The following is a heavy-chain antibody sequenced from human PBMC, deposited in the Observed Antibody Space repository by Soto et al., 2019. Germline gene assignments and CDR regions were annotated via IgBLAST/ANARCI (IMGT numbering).Heavy chain of an antibody. J-gene: IGHJ5*02. CDR3: ARQDGYYDSSGYYEPNWFDP. CDR2: IYYSGST. D-gene: IGHD3-22*01. CDR1: GGSISSYY. V-gene: IGHV4-59*08. Sequence: SETLSLTCTVSGGSISSYYWSWIRQPPGKGLEWIGYIYYSGSTNYNPSLKSRVTISVDTSKNQFSLKLSSVTAADTAVYYCARQDGYYDSSGYYEPNWFDPWGQGTLVTVSS.